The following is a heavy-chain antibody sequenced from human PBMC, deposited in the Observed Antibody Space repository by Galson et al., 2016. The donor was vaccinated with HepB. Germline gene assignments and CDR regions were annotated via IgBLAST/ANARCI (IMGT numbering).Heavy chain of an antibody. CDR3: ARGAYYMDV. Sequence: TLSLTCAVSGGSINTGTDSWSWIRQPPGKDLEWIGYISHSGNIYYNPSLKSRVTISVDRSKNHFSLKVSSVTAADTAVYYCARGAYYMDVWGKGTTVTVS. V-gene: IGHV4-30-2*01. CDR2: ISHSGNI. J-gene: IGHJ6*03. CDR1: GGSINTGTDS.